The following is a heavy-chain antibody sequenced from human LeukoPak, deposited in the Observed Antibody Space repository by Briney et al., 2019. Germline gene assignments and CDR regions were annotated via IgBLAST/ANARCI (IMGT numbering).Heavy chain of an antibody. J-gene: IGHJ4*02. V-gene: IGHV3-30*04. CDR3: ARGSSWELSD. D-gene: IGHD1-26*01. Sequence: GRSLRLSCAASGFTFSSYAMRWVRQAPGKGLEWVAVISYDGSNKYYADSVKGRFTISRDNSKNTLYLQMNSLRAEDTAVYYCARGSSWELSDWGQGTLVTVSS. CDR1: GFTFSSYA. CDR2: ISYDGSNK.